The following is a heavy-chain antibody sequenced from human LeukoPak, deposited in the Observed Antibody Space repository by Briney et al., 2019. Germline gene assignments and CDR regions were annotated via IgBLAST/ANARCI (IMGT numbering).Heavy chain of an antibody. CDR3: ARDRVAAAGYYYYMDV. CDR1: GGSISSGGYS. J-gene: IGHJ6*03. D-gene: IGHD6-13*01. Sequence: SETLSLTCAVSGGSISSGGYSWSWIRQPAGKGLEWIGRIYTSGSTNYNPSLKSRVTISVDTSKNQFSLKLSSVTAADTAVYYCARDRVAAAGYYYYMDVWGKGTTVTISS. V-gene: IGHV4-61*02. CDR2: IYTSGST.